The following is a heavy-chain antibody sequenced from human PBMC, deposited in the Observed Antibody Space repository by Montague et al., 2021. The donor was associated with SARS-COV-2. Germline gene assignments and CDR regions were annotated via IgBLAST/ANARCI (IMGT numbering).Heavy chain of an antibody. D-gene: IGHD4-11*01. Sequence: SETLSLTCSVSGDSISNYSWRWIRQSPGKGLERIGYIYYSGSTNYNPSLTSRVTISVDTSKNQVSLKLTSVTAADTSVYYCARHLRVTTVTSHMYHYAMDVWGQGTTVTVSS. V-gene: IGHV4-59*08. CDR3: ARHLRVTTVTSHMYHYAMDV. J-gene: IGHJ6*02. CDR2: IYYSGST. CDR1: GDSISNYS.